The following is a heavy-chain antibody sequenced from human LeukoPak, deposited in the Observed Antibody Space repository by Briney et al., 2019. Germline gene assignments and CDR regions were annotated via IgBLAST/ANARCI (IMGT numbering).Heavy chain of an antibody. CDR1: GFALKSYN. V-gene: IGHV3-21*01. CDR3: ARVAVSGPTGWFDS. D-gene: IGHD2-8*02. J-gene: IGHJ5*01. Sequence: PGGSLRLSCAGSGFALKSYNLSWVRQAPRKGLEWVSSISSTSAYIYYAGSVKGRFTISRDNVDNVVYLQMNSLGAEDTAVYYCARVAVSGPTGWFDSWGQGTLVIVSS. CDR2: ISSTSAYI.